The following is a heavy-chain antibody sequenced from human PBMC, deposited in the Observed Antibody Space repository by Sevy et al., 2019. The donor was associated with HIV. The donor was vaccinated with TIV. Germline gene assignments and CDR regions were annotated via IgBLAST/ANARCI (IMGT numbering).Heavy chain of an antibody. V-gene: IGHV3-74*01. Sequence: GGSLRLSCAASGFTFSRYWMHWVRHAPGKGLVWVSRINTHGTNTIYADYVKGRFTISRDNSKNTLYLQMNSLRGEDTAVYYCARDGLSSGWLFDSWGQGTLVTVSS. CDR3: ARDGLSSGWLFDS. CDR1: GFTFSRYW. D-gene: IGHD6-19*01. J-gene: IGHJ4*02. CDR2: INTHGTNT.